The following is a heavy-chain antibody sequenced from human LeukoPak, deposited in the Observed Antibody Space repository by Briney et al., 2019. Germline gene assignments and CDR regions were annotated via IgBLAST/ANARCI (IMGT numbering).Heavy chain of an antibody. Sequence: PGGSLRLSCAAPGFTFSSYGMHWVRQAPGKGLEWVAFIWYDGSNKYYADSVKGRFTISRDNSKNTLYLQMNSLRAEDTAVYYCARARTTRGFDYWGQGTLVTVSS. CDR3: ARARTTRGFDY. CDR2: IWYDGSNK. V-gene: IGHV3-33*01. J-gene: IGHJ4*02. D-gene: IGHD4-17*01. CDR1: GFTFSSYG.